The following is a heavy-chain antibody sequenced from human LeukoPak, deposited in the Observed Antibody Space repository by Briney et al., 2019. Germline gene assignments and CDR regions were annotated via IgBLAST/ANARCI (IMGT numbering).Heavy chain of an antibody. CDR3: ARDQPWINGFDM. CDR1: GDSVSSNS. Sequence: QTLSLTCVISGDSVSSNSWNWIRQSPSRGLEWLGRIYYKSKWFNDYAVSVKSRITINPDTSKNQFSLHLNSVTPEDTALYYCARDQPWINGFDMWGQGTMVTVSS. D-gene: IGHD5-12*01. CDR2: IYYKSKWFN. J-gene: IGHJ3*02. V-gene: IGHV6-1*01.